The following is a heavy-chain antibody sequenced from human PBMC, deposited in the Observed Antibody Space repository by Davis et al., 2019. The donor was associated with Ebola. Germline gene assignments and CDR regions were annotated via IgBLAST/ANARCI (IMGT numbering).Heavy chain of an antibody. Sequence: GGSLRLSCAGSGFTFKHNNMNWVRQAPGKGLEWVSSISGSSRYIYYTDSVKGRFTISRDNANSSLYLEMNSLRAEDTAIYYCARDTQYYGMDVWGQGTAVTVSS. CDR2: ISGSSRYI. CDR1: GFTFKHNN. D-gene: IGHD3-16*01. J-gene: IGHJ6*02. V-gene: IGHV3-21*01. CDR3: ARDTQYYGMDV.